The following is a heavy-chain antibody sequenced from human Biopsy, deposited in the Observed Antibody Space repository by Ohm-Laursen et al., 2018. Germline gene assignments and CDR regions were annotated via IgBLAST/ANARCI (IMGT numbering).Heavy chain of an antibody. CDR3: ARATNSTGWPYYYFYGMDV. V-gene: IGHV4-59*01. CDR2: VYYTGST. Sequence: GTLSLTCTVSGDSISSYYWSWIRQPPGKGLQWIGYVYYTGSTDYNPSLQSRVTISVDTSKNHFSLRLRSVTPADTAMYYCARATNSTGWPYYYFYGMDVWGQGTPVTVSS. CDR1: GDSISSYY. D-gene: IGHD2/OR15-2a*01. J-gene: IGHJ6*02.